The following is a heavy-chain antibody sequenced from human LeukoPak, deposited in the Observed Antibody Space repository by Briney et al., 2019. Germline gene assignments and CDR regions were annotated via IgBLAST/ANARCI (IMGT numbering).Heavy chain of an antibody. J-gene: IGHJ6*03. Sequence: GASVKVSCKASGGTFQGYVFNWVRQAPGQGLEWMGWISAYNGNTNYAQKLQGRVTMTTDTSTSTAYMELRSLRSDDTAVYYCARVCGSKLELHDYYYYYMDVWGKGTTVTVSS. V-gene: IGHV1-18*01. CDR2: ISAYNGNT. CDR1: GGTFQGYV. CDR3: ARVCGSKLELHDYYYYYMDV. D-gene: IGHD1-7*01.